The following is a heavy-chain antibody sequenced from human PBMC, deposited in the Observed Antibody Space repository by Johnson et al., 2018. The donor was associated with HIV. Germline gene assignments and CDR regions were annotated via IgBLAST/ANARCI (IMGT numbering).Heavy chain of an antibody. V-gene: IGHV3-74*03. D-gene: IGHD2-21*01. CDR2: IYNDGSRT. CDR3: AKVDCGGDTCAGYDPFDL. Sequence: VQLVESGGGLVQPGGSLRLSCAASGFAFRTYWMVWVRQVPGKRPVWVARIYNDGSRTTYADSVRGRFTISRDNAKYTVDLQMNSLRVEDTAVYYCAKVDCGGDTCAGYDPFDLCGQGTLVTVSS. J-gene: IGHJ3*01. CDR1: GFAFRTYW.